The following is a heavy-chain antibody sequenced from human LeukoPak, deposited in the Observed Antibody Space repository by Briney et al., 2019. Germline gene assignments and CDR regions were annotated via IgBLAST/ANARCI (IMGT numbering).Heavy chain of an antibody. J-gene: IGHJ6*03. CDR1: GYTFTSYD. CDR3: ASRGGDYSNYDYYYYYMDV. V-gene: IGHV1-2*02. CDR2: MNPNSGGT. Sequence: ASVKVSCKASGYTFTSYDINWVRQATGQGLEWMGWMNPNSGGTNYAQKFQGRVTMTRDTSISTAYMELSRLRSDDTAVYYCASRGGDYSNYDYYYYYMDVWGKGTTVTVSS. D-gene: IGHD4-11*01.